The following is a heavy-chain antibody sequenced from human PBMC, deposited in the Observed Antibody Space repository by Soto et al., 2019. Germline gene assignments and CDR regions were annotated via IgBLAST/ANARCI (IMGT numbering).Heavy chain of an antibody. Sequence: EVQLVETGGGLIQPGGSLTLSCVASGFTVRNNFMSWVRKPPGKGLEWISVIYSGDNTFYADSVKGRFTISRDNSKNTLYLHMNSLRADDTAVYYCARTSPAGGDFWSGQGWFDPWGQGTLVTVSS. CDR3: ARTSPAGGDFWSGQGWFDP. J-gene: IGHJ5*02. CDR2: IYSGDNT. CDR1: GFTVRNNF. D-gene: IGHD3-3*01. V-gene: IGHV3-53*02.